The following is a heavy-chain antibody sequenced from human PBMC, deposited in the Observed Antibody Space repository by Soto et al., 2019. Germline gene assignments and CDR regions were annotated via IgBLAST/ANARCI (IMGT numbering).Heavy chain of an antibody. J-gene: IGHJ6*02. V-gene: IGHV4-30-4*01. CDR1: GGSITSDDYY. D-gene: IGHD3-16*01. Sequence: QVQLQESGPGLVKPSQTLSLTCTVSGGSITSDDYYWSWIRQPPGKGLEWIAYIYYSGTTYYNPSLKSRTTISVDTSKNQFSLRLTSVTAADTAVYYCARVGRKIMISHYYFGMDVWGPGTTVTVSS. CDR2: IYYSGTT. CDR3: ARVGRKIMISHYYFGMDV.